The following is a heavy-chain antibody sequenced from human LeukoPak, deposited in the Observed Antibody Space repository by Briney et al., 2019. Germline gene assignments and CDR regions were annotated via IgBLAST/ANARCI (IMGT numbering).Heavy chain of an antibody. D-gene: IGHD3-22*01. CDR3: AKLPHSSASHY. CDR1: GFTFSNYV. J-gene: IGHJ4*02. Sequence: GGSLRLSCAASGFTFSNYVMSWVRQAPGKGLEWVSGIGGGTYDADSVKGRFIISRDNSKNTLYLQMSSLRAEDTAVYYCAKLPHSSASHYWGQGTLVTVSS. CDR2: IGGGT. V-gene: IGHV3-23*01.